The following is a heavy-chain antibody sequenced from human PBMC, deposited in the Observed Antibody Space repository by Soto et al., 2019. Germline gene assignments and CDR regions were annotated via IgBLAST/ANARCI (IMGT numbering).Heavy chain of an antibody. Sequence: QVQLQESGPGLVKPSETLSLTCTVSGGSISSYYWSWIRQSPGKGLEEIGYISYTGSTNYNPSFKXXVXIXXDTSKNQFSLKLRSVTAADTALYYCARQKSWWFDPWGQGTLVTVSS. CDR2: ISYTGST. D-gene: IGHD3-10*01. V-gene: IGHV4-59*08. J-gene: IGHJ5*02. CDR3: ARQKSWWFDP. CDR1: GGSISSYY.